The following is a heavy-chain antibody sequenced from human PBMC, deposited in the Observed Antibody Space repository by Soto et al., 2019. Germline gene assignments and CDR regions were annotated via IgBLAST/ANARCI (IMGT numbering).Heavy chain of an antibody. J-gene: IGHJ4*02. CDR3: VTGSGVLESL. D-gene: IGHD6-6*01. CDR1: GFTVSSKY. Sequence: GSLRLSCEISGFTVSSKYMTWVRQTPGKGLEWVSVIYSGGSTFYADSVRGRFTVSRDNGNNTIYLQMNGLKSEDTGVYYCVTGSGVLESLWGQGTLVTVSS. V-gene: IGHV3-66*02. CDR2: IYSGGST.